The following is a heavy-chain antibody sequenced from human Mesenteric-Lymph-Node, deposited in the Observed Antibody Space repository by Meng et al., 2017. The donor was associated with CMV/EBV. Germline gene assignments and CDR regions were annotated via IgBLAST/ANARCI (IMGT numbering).Heavy chain of an antibody. D-gene: IGHD3-10*01. CDR3: ARPRDSYGSGSYYQTVWFDP. CDR1: GGSISSSSYY. Sequence: SETLSLTCTVSGGSISSSSYYWGWIRQPPGKGLEWIGTIYYSGSTYYNPSLKSRVTISVDTSKNQFSLKLSSVTAADTAVYYCARPRDSYGSGSYYQTVWFDPWGQGTLVTVSS. V-gene: IGHV4-39*01. CDR2: IYYSGST. J-gene: IGHJ5*02.